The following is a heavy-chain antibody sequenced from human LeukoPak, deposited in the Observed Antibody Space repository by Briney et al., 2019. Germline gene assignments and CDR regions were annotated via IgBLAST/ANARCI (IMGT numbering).Heavy chain of an antibody. CDR2: ISSSSSYI. Sequence: GGSLRLSCAASGFTLSGYHMNWVRQAPGKGLEWVSSISSSSSYIYYADSVKGRFTISRDNAKNSLYLQMNSLRAEDTAVYYCASHGGGTALHDYWGQGTLVTVSS. V-gene: IGHV3-21*01. CDR1: GFTLSGYH. D-gene: IGHD3-16*01. CDR3: ASHGGGTALHDY. J-gene: IGHJ4*02.